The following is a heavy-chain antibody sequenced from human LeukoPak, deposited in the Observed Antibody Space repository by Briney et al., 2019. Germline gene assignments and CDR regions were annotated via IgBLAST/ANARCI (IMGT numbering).Heavy chain of an antibody. Sequence: ASVKVSCKASEYTFTGYYMHWVRQAPGQGLEWMGWINPNSGDTNYAQKFQGRVTMTRDTSINTAYMELSSLISDVTAVYYCARGSRPYYFDYWGQGTLVTVSS. CDR1: EYTFTGYY. CDR3: ARGSRPYYFDY. J-gene: IGHJ4*02. CDR2: INPNSGDT. V-gene: IGHV1-2*02. D-gene: IGHD1-26*01.